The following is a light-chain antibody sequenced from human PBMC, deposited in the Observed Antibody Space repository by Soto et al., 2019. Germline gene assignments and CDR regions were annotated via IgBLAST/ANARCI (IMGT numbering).Light chain of an antibody. V-gene: IGKV3-15*01. Sequence: EIVLTQSPATLSVSPGERAALSCRASESVSSNLAWYQQKPGQAHRLLIFGASTRATGIPARFSGSGSRTEFTLTISSLQSEDFAVYCCQQYTTWPPTYTFGQGTKVDIK. CDR1: ESVSSN. CDR3: QQYTTWPPTYT. CDR2: GAS. J-gene: IGKJ2*01.